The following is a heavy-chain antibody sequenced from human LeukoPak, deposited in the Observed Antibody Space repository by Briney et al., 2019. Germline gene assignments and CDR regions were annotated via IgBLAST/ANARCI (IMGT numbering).Heavy chain of an antibody. CDR3: AKEGYCSSTSCSSEYYFDY. Sequence: PGGSLRLSCAASGFTFSDYSMTWIRQAPGKGLEWVSYISTGTIIYYADSVKGRFTISRDNSKNTLYLQMNSLRAEDTAVYYCAKEGYCSSTSCSSEYYFDYWGQGTLVTVSS. J-gene: IGHJ4*02. CDR2: ISTGTII. D-gene: IGHD2-2*01. CDR1: GFTFSDYS. V-gene: IGHV3-11*01.